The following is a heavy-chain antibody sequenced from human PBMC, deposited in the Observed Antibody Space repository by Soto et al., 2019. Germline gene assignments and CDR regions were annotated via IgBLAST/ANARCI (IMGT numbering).Heavy chain of an antibody. D-gene: IGHD3-3*01. V-gene: IGHV4-59*01. CDR2: IYYSGST. CDR1: GGSISSYY. Sequence: KASETLSLTCTVSGGSISSYYWSWIRQPPGKGLEWIGYIYYSGSTNYNPSLKSRVTISVDTSKNQFSLKLSSVTAADTAVYYCARGGTYYDFWSGYYNSYSSYGMDVWGQGTTVTVSS. J-gene: IGHJ6*02. CDR3: ARGGTYYDFWSGYYNSYSSYGMDV.